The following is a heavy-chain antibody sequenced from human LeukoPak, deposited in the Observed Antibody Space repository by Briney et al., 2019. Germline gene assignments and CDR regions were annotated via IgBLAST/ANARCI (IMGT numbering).Heavy chain of an antibody. V-gene: IGHV3-48*03. Sequence: GGSLRLSCAASEFAFSVYEMYWVRQAPGKGLEWVSYISSSGDTRYYADSVKVRFTISRDNAKDSLYLQMNSLRAEDTAVYYCATLTVASTFDYWGQGALVTVSS. CDR3: ATLTVASTFDY. CDR1: EFAFSVYE. CDR2: ISSSGDTR. J-gene: IGHJ4*02. D-gene: IGHD6-19*01.